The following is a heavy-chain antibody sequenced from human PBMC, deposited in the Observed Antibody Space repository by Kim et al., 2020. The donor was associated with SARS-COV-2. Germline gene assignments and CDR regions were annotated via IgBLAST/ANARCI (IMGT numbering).Heavy chain of an antibody. J-gene: IGHJ5*02. D-gene: IGHD3-3*01. V-gene: IGHV1-8*01. CDR2: MNPNSGNT. Sequence: ASVKVSCKASGYTFTSYYINWVRQATGQGLEWMGWMNPNSGNTGYAQKFQGRVTMTRNTSISTAYMELSSLRSEDTAVYYCAGVGDLYYDVWSGSYNWFDPWGQGTLVTVSS. CDR3: AGVGDLYYDVWSGSYNWFDP. CDR1: GYTFTSYY.